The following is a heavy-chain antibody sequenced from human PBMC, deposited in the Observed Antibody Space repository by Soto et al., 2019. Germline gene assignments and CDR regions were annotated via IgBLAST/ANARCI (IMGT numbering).Heavy chain of an antibody. Sequence: EVQLVESGGGLVKPGGSLRLSCAASGFTFSSYSMNWVRQAPGKGLEWVSSISSSSSYIYYAGSVKGRFTISRDNAKNSLYLQMNILRAEDTAVYYCARGRGAAGTDSVQYYGMDVWGQGTTVTVSS. J-gene: IGHJ6*02. CDR1: GFTFSSYS. V-gene: IGHV3-21*01. CDR2: ISSSSSYI. CDR3: ARGRGAAGTDSVQYYGMDV. D-gene: IGHD6-13*01.